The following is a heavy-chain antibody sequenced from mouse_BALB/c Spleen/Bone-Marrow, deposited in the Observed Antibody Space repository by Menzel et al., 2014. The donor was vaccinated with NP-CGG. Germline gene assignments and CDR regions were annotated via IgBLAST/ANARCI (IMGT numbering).Heavy chain of an antibody. Sequence: GAELVKPGASVKLSCKASGYTFTSYWMHWVKQRPGQGLEWIGEINPSNGRTNYNEKFKGKATLTVDKSSSTAYMQLSSLTSEDSAVYYCALYYYGSLDYWGQGTTLTVSS. D-gene: IGHD1-1*01. V-gene: IGHV1S81*02. J-gene: IGHJ2*01. CDR3: ALYYYGSLDY. CDR2: INPSNGRT. CDR1: GYTFTSYW.